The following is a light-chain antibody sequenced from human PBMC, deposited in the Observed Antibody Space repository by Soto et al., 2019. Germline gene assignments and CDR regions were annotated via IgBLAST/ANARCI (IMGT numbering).Light chain of an antibody. J-gene: IGLJ3*02. CDR3: SSYTGSSTWV. CDR2: EVS. V-gene: IGLV2-14*01. Sequence: QSALTQPASVSGSPGQSSTISCTGTSSDVGGYNYVSWYQHHPGKAPKLMIYEVSNQPSGVSNRFSGSKSGNTASLTISGLQAEDEADYYCSSYTGSSTWVFGGGTKLTVL. CDR1: SSDVGGYNY.